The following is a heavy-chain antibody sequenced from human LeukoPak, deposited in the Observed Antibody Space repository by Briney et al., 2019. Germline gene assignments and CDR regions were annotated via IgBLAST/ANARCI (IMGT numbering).Heavy chain of an antibody. Sequence: ASVTVSCKASGYTFTSYDINWVRQATGQGLEWMGWMNPNSGNTGYAQKLQGRVTMTTDTSTGTAYMELRSLRPDDTAVYYCARDLTSNVAVTEYHYYAMDVWGQGTTVTVSS. D-gene: IGHD6-19*01. V-gene: IGHV1-8*01. CDR1: GYTFTSYD. CDR3: ARDLTSNVAVTEYHYYAMDV. CDR2: MNPNSGNT. J-gene: IGHJ6*02.